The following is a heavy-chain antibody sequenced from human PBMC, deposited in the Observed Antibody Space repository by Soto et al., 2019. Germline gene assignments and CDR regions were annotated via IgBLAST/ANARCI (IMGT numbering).Heavy chain of an antibody. V-gene: IGHV3-23*01. J-gene: IGHJ3*02. Sequence: WGSLRLSCAASGFPFSSYAMSWVRQAPGKGLEWVSAISGSGGSTYYADSVKGRFTISRDNSKNTLYPQMNSLRAVDTAVYYCANYGADDAFDIWGQGTMVTVSS. CDR1: GFPFSSYA. CDR3: ANYGADDAFDI. CDR2: ISGSGGST. D-gene: IGHD4-17*01.